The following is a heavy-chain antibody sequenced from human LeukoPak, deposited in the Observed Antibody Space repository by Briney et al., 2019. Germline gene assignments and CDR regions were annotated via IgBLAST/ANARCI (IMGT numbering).Heavy chain of an antibody. CDR3: VRADDQHFDY. CDR2: INPSGDST. Sequence: ASVKVSCKASGYTFTGYYMHWVRQAPGQGLEWMGIINPSGDSTDYAQNFQGRVSMTRDTSTSTVYMEVVSLRSEDTAVYYCVRADDQHFDYWGQGTLVTVSS. CDR1: GYTFTGYY. D-gene: IGHD3-3*01. V-gene: IGHV1-46*01. J-gene: IGHJ4*02.